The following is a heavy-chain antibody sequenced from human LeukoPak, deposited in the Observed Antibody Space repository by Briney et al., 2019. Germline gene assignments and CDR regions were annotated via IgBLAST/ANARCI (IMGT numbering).Heavy chain of an antibody. J-gene: IGHJ6*02. V-gene: IGHV4-34*01. CDR1: GGSFSGYY. CDR3: ARGSDYYYYGMDV. CDR2: INHSGST. Sequence: SETLSLTCAVYGGSFSGYYWSWIRQPPGKGLEWIGEINHSGSTNYNPSLKSRVTISVDTSKNQFSLELSSVTAADTAVYYCARGSDYYYYGMDVWGQGTTVTVSS.